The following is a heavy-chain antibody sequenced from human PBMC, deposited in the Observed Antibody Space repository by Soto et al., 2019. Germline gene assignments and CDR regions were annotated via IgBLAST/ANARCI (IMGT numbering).Heavy chain of an antibody. CDR1: GFTFNHYA. Sequence: VQLLESGGGLVQPGGSLRLACTASGFTFNHYAMSWVRQAPGKGLEWVSAVSGRGGSTKYADSVKGRFIISRDNSNSTLYLHKDSLRGEDTAVYYCAKDSTVTTSLYFYYYGFDVWGQGTTVTVSS. CDR3: AKDSTVTTSLYFYYYGFDV. D-gene: IGHD4-17*01. CDR2: VSGRGGST. V-gene: IGHV3-23*01. J-gene: IGHJ6*01.